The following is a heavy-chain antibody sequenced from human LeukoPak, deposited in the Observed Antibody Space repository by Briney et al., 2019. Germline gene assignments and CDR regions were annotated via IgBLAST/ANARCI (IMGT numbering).Heavy chain of an antibody. J-gene: IGHJ6*02. CDR3: VSSGLRTGGYYGMDV. Sequence: SQTLSLTCTVSRGSINSSSYYWGWIRQPPGKGLEWVGSYYCRGSYYYNPSIRSRVSISVDTSKNPFSLKLSSVTDADTAVYYCVSSGLRTGGYYGMDVWGQGTTVTVSS. D-gene: IGHD3-22*01. V-gene: IGHV4-39*02. CDR2: YYCRGSY. CDR1: RGSINSSSYY.